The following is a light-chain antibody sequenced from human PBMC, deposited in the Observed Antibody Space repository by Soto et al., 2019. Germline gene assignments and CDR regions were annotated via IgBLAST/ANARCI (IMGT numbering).Light chain of an antibody. J-gene: IGLJ1*01. CDR3: CSYAGSSNYV. CDR1: SSDVGSYNL. CDR2: EVS. Sequence: QSLLTQPASVSGSPGQSITISCTGTSSDVGSYNLFSWYQQHPGKAPKLMIYEVSKRPSGVSNSFSGSKSGNTASLTILGLREEEGDDYYGCSYAGSSNYVLGTGTKVTVL. V-gene: IGLV2-23*02.